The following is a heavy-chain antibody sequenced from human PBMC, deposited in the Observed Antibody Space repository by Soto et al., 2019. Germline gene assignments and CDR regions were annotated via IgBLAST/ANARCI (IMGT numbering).Heavy chain of an antibody. CDR3: AIESGGATATLDYYYFYMDV. Sequence: QVQLVQSGAEVKKPGASVTVSCRASGDTFTGYYMHWVRQAPGQGLEWMGWINPNSGVTKYAQKFQGWVTMTSDTSIRTVYMELSRLTSDDTAVYYCAIESGGATATLDYYYFYMDVWGTGTTVTVSS. J-gene: IGHJ6*03. D-gene: IGHD5-12*01. V-gene: IGHV1-2*04. CDR2: INPNSGVT. CDR1: GDTFTGYY.